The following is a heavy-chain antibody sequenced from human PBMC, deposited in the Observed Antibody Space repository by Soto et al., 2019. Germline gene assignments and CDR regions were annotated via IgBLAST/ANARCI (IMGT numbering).Heavy chain of an antibody. V-gene: IGHV1-46*01. Sequence: ASVKVSCKASGYTFTSYYMHWVRQAPGQGLEWMGIINPSGGSTSYAQKFQGRVTMTRDTSTSTVYMELGSLRSEDTALYYCAKDIGDFWSGYLDYWGQGTLVTVAS. D-gene: IGHD3-3*01. CDR3: AKDIGDFWSGYLDY. J-gene: IGHJ4*02. CDR2: INPSGGST. CDR1: GYTFTSYY.